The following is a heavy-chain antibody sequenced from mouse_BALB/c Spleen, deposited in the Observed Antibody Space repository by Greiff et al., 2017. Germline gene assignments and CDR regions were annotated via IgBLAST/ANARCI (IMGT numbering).Heavy chain of an antibody. CDR3: ARSGDYRYAFWWYFDV. CDR2: IAPGSGST. Sequence: DLVKPGASVKLSCKASGYTFTSYWINWIKQRPGQGLEWIGRIAPGSGSTYYNEMFKGKATLTVDTSSSTAYIQLSSLSSEDSAVYFCARSGDYRYAFWWYFDVWGAGTTVTVSA. CDR1: GYTFTSYW. V-gene: IGHV1S41*01. J-gene: IGHJ1*01. D-gene: IGHD2-14*01.